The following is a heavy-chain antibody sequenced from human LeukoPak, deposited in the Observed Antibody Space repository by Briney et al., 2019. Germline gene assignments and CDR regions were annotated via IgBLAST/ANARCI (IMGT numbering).Heavy chain of an antibody. Sequence: GASVKVSCKVSGYTLTELSMHWVRQAPGKGLEWMGGFDPEDGETIYAQKVQGRVTMTEDTSTDTAYMELSSLTSEDTAVYYCATDRIINTMIVLDYWGQGTLVTVAS. CDR1: GYTLTELS. CDR3: ATDRIINTMIVLDY. D-gene: IGHD3-22*01. CDR2: FDPEDGET. V-gene: IGHV1-24*01. J-gene: IGHJ4*02.